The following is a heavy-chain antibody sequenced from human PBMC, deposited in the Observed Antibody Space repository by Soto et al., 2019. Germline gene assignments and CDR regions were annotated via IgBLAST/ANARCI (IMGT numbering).Heavy chain of an antibody. J-gene: IGHJ5*02. D-gene: IGHD6-6*01. V-gene: IGHV3-15*01. Sequence: PGGSLRLSCAASGFLFPNAWMSWVRQGPVKGLEWVARIKSQSDGGATEYAAAVKGRFTISRDNAKNSLYLKMNSLRAEDTAVYYCARDIAARPDDNWFDPWGQGTLVTVSS. CDR2: IKSQSDGGAT. CDR1: GFLFPNAW. CDR3: ARDIAARPDDNWFDP.